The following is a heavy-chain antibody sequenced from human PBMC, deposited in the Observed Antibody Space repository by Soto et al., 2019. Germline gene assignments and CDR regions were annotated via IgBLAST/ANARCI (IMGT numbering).Heavy chain of an antibody. CDR2: LYSGGTT. V-gene: IGHV3-53*01. CDR1: DFNFIRKY. D-gene: IGHD3-10*01. CDR3: ARGLYDSGSFYFVF. Sequence: EVQLVESGGGLIQPGGSLRLSCAASDFNFIRKYRIWVLQAPGKGREWVSILYSGGTTYYADSVKGRFTISRDTSENTLYPQMNSLRAEDTAVYYCARGLYDSGSFYFVFWGQGTLVTVSS. J-gene: IGHJ4*02.